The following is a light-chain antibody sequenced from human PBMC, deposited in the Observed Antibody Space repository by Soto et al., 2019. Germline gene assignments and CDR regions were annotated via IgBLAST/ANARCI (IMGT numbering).Light chain of an antibody. CDR3: QQYNNWPPEP. CDR2: GAS. J-gene: IGKJ1*01. V-gene: IGKV3-15*01. CDR1: QSVSSN. Sequence: EIVMTQSPATLSVSPGERATISCRASQSVSSNLAWYQQKPGQAPRLLIYGASTRATGIPARFSGSGSGTEFTLTISSLQSEDFAVYYCQQYNNWPPEPFGQGTKVEI.